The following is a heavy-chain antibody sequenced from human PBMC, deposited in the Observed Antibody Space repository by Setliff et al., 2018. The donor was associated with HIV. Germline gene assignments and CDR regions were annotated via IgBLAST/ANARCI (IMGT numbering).Heavy chain of an antibody. CDR2: ISDYNGKT. V-gene: IGHV1-18*01. Sequence: ASVQVSCKAFDYTFTDYGVYWVRQAPGQGLEWMGWISDYNGKTNYAAKFHGRVTMTTDTSTNTAYMEVRSLTTDDTAVYYCARASGGNPVEEGFDIWGQGTMVTVSS. CDR3: ARASGGNPVEEGFDI. D-gene: IGHD2-15*01. J-gene: IGHJ3*02. CDR1: DYTFTDYG.